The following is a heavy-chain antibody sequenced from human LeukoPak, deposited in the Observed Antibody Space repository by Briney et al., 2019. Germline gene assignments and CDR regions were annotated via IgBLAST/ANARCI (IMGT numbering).Heavy chain of an antibody. V-gene: IGHV3-7*01. CDR2: IKRDGNEK. D-gene: IGHD3-10*01. CDR1: GFTFSIYW. CDR3: ARDPRYSAGYGSGVSRAGGFDI. Sequence: PGGSLSLSCEASGFTFSIYWMSWVRQAPGKGLEWVANIKRDGNEKFYVDSVKGRFTISRDDANNSLYLQMNSLRDEDTAVYYCARDPRYSAGYGSGVSRAGGFDITGPGTMVTVSS. J-gene: IGHJ3*02.